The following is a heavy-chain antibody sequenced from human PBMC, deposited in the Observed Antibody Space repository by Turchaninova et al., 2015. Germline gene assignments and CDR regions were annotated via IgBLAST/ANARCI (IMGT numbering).Heavy chain of an antibody. J-gene: IGHJ3*02. V-gene: IGHV3-48*03. Sequence: EVELVGSGGGLVQIGGSLRLYVVASGFTFSSYKMNWVRQAPGKGREWVSYISSSGSTIYYADSVKGRFTISRDNAKNSLYLQMNSLRAEDTAVYYCARVWDTRGQAFDIWGQGTMVTVSS. D-gene: IGHD1-26*01. CDR1: GFTFSSYK. CDR3: ARVWDTRGQAFDI. CDR2: ISSSGSTI.